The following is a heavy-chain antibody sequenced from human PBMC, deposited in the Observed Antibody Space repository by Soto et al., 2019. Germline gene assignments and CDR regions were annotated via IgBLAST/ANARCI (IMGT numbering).Heavy chain of an antibody. V-gene: IGHV1-69*12. D-gene: IGHD3-3*01. CDR1: GGTFSSYA. CDR2: IIPIFGTA. CDR3: ARVRVRFLEWLGSEG. Sequence: QVQLVQSGAEVKKPGSSVKVSCKASGGTFSSYAFSWVRQAPGQGLEWMGGIIPIFGTANYAQKFQGRVTITADESPSTAYMELSSLRSEDTAVYYCARVRVRFLEWLGSEGWGQGTLVTVSS. J-gene: IGHJ4*02.